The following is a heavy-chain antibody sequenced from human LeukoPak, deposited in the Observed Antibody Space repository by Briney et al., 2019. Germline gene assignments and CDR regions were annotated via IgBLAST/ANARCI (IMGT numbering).Heavy chain of an antibody. J-gene: IGHJ3*02. D-gene: IGHD6-13*01. CDR1: GGSISSHY. V-gene: IGHV4-59*11. CDR3: ARRMQEQQLVRGAFDI. CDR2: IYYSGST. Sequence: PETLSLTCTVSGGSISSHYWSWIRQPPGKGLEWIGYIYYSGSTNYNPSLKSRVTISVDTSKNQFSLKLSSVTAADTAVYYYARRMQEQQLVRGAFDIWGQGTMVTVSS.